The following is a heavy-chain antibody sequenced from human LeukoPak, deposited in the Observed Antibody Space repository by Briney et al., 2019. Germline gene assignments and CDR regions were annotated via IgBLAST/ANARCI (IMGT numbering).Heavy chain of an antibody. CDR2: ISHSWATV. J-gene: IGHJ4*02. Sequence: GGSLRLSCKASGFSFSDYYMNWFRQTPGKGLEWRSYISHSWATVQYADSVRGRFTVSRANHKNTLYLQMSTLRIEDTSVYYCARDGAYDDASGYRADFWGQGTLVTVSS. V-gene: IGHV3-11*01. CDR3: ARDGAYDDASGYRADF. CDR1: GFSFSDYY. D-gene: IGHD3-22*01.